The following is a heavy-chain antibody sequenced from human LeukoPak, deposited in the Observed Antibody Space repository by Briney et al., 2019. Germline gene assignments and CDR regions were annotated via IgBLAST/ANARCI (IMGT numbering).Heavy chain of an antibody. Sequence: GGSLRLSCAASGFTLSSYWMSWVSQALGKGLEWVANIKQDGSEKYYVDSVKGRFTISRDNAKNSPYLQMNSLRAEDTAVYYCARGSQQSSVDIVATINDYWGQGTLVTVSS. CDR3: ARGSQQSSVDIVATINDY. J-gene: IGHJ4*02. CDR2: IKQDGSEK. V-gene: IGHV3-7*01. D-gene: IGHD5-12*01. CDR1: GFTLSSYW.